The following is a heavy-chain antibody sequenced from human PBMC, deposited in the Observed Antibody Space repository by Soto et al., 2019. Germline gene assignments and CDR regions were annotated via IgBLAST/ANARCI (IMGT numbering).Heavy chain of an antibody. Sequence: SETLSLTCTVSGGSISSGVYYWSWIRHHPGKGLEWIGYIYYSGSTYYNPSLKSRVTISVDTSKNQFSLKLSSVTAADTAVYYCARGTTVVTPTSCGMDVWGQGTTVTVSS. D-gene: IGHD4-17*01. V-gene: IGHV4-31*03. CDR3: ARGTTVVTPTSCGMDV. J-gene: IGHJ6*02. CDR2: IYYSGST. CDR1: GGSISSGVYY.